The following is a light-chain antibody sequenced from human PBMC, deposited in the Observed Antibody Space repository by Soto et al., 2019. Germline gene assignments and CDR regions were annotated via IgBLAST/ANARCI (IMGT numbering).Light chain of an antibody. CDR2: EVS. Sequence: QSGLTQPASVSGSPGQSITSSCTGTSSDVGGYNYVSWYQQHPGKAPKLMIYEVSNRPSGVSNRFSGSKSGNTASLTISGLQAEDEADYYCSSYTSSSTLVFGGGTKVTVL. CDR3: SSYTSSSTLV. V-gene: IGLV2-14*01. CDR1: SSDVGGYNY. J-gene: IGLJ2*01.